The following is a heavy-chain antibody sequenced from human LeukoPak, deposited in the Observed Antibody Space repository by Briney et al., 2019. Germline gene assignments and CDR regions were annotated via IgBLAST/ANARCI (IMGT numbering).Heavy chain of an antibody. D-gene: IGHD1-1*01. J-gene: IGHJ6*04. CDR2: ISYDGSNK. V-gene: IGHV3-30*18. Sequence: PGRSLRLSCAASGFTFSSYGMHWVRQAPGKGLEWVAVISYDGSNKYYADSVKGRFTISRDNSKNTLYLQMNSLRAEDTAVYYCAKDDHWNDPGDYYYGMDVWGKGTTVTVSS. CDR1: GFTFSSYG. CDR3: AKDDHWNDPGDYYYGMDV.